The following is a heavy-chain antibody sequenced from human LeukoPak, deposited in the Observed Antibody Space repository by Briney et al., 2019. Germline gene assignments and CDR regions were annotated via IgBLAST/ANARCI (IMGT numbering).Heavy chain of an antibody. J-gene: IGHJ4*02. CDR1: GFTFNNYY. D-gene: IGHD3-16*01. Sequence: GGSLRLSCATSGFTFNNYYMTWVRQAPGKGLEWVAHIMEDGSEKHYVDSVKGRFTISRDNAKNSLYLQMNSLRAEDTAVYFCARDGGSGADYWGQGTLVSVSS. CDR2: IMEDGSEK. CDR3: ARDGGSGADY. V-gene: IGHV3-7*01.